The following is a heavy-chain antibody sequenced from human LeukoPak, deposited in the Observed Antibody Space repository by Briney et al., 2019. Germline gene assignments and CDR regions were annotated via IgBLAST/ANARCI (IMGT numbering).Heavy chain of an antibody. D-gene: IGHD5-24*01. V-gene: IGHV4-61*02. CDR1: GGSISSGDYY. Sequence: SETLSLTCTVSGGSISSGDYYWSWIRQPAGKRLEWIGRIYTSGSTNYNPSLKSRVTISVDTSKNQFSLKLSSVTAADTAVYYCAREGERVEDGYNYNYWGQGTLVTVSS. J-gene: IGHJ4*02. CDR2: IYTSGST. CDR3: AREGERVEDGYNYNY.